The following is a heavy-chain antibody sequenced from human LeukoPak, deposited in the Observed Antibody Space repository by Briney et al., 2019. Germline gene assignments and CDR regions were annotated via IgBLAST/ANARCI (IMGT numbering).Heavy chain of an antibody. V-gene: IGHV3-33*01. J-gene: IGHJ4*02. CDR2: TWHDGSNK. Sequence: GGSLRLSCAASRFTFSSYGMHWVRQAPGKGLEWVAVTWHDGSNKYYADSVKGRFTISRDNSKNTLYLQMNSLRAEDTAVYYCTRDQGDYWGQGTLVTVSS. CDR1: RFTFSSYG. CDR3: TRDQGDY.